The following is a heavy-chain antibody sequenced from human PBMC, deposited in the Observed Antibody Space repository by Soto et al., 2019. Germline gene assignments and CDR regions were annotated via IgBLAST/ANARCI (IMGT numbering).Heavy chain of an antibody. CDR2: ISSSGSTI. Sequence: GGSLRLSCAASGFTFSSYEMNWVRQAPGKGLEWVSYISSSGSTIYYADSVKGRFTISRDNAKNSLYLQMNSLRAEDTAVYYCAKVPAITIRVGFDPWGTGTLVTVSS. CDR1: GFTFSSYE. CDR3: AKVPAITIRVGFDP. J-gene: IGHJ5*02. V-gene: IGHV3-48*03. D-gene: IGHD1-20*01.